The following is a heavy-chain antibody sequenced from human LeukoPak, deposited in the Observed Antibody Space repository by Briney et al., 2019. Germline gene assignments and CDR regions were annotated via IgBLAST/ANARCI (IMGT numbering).Heavy chain of an antibody. CDR2: IYYSGST. CDR3: ARIGQQLDWFDP. J-gene: IGHJ5*02. CDR1: GGSISRSGYY. D-gene: IGHD6-13*01. Sequence: SETLSLTCTVSGGSISRSGYYWGWFRQPPGKGLEWIGSIYYSGSTYYNPSLKSRVTISVDTSKNQFSLKLTSVTVADTAVYYCARIGQQLDWFDPWGQGTLVTVSS. V-gene: IGHV4-39*07.